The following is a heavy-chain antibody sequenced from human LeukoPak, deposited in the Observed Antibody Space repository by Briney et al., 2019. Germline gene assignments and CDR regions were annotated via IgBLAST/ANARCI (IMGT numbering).Heavy chain of an antibody. V-gene: IGHV3-21*01. D-gene: IGHD3-10*02. CDR1: GFTFSSYS. CDR2: ISSSSSYI. J-gene: IGHJ3*02. CDR3: ARGVFNAFDI. Sequence: GGSLRLSCAASGFTFSSYSMNWVRKAPGKGLEWVSSISSSSSYIYYADSVKGRFTISRDNAKNSLYLQKNSLRAEDTAVYYCARGVFNAFDIWGQGTMVTVSS.